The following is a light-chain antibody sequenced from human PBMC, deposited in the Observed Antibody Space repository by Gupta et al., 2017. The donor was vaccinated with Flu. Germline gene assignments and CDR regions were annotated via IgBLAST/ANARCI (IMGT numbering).Light chain of an antibody. CDR3: QQYNKWPLT. J-gene: IGKJ4*01. V-gene: IGKV3-15*01. CDR2: RAS. Sequence: EIVMTQSPATLSVSPGERATLSCRASQSVSSYLAWYQQKPGQVPRLLIYRASTRATGIPARFSGSGSATEFTLTISSLQSEDFAVYYCQQYNKWPLTFGGGTKVEIK. CDR1: QSVSSY.